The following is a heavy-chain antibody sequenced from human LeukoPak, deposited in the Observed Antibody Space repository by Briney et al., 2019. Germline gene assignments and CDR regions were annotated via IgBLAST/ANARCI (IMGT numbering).Heavy chain of an antibody. CDR3: ARRPKYRRPDYGGNSEAFDI. J-gene: IGHJ3*02. V-gene: IGHV4-34*01. CDR1: GGSFSGYY. D-gene: IGHD4-23*01. Sequence: SETLSLTCAVYGGSFSGYYWSWIRQPPGKGLEWIGEINHSGSTNYNPSLKSRVTISVDTSKNQFSLKLSSVTAADTAVYYCARRPKYRRPDYGGNSEAFDIWGQGTMVTVSS. CDR2: INHSGST.